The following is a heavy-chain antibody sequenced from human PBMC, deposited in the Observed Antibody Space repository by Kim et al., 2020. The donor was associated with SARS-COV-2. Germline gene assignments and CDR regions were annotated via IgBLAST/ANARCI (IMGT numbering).Heavy chain of an antibody. J-gene: IGHJ5*02. CDR2: IYYSGST. V-gene: IGHV4-39*01. D-gene: IGHD6-13*01. CDR3: ARHGLYSSSWYQNDYNWFDP. CDR1: GGSISSSSYY. Sequence: SETLSLTCTVSGGSISSSSYYWGWIRQPPGKGLEWIGSIYYSGSTYYNPSLKSRVTISVDTSKNQFSLKLSSVTAADTAVYYCARHGLYSSSWYQNDYNWFDPWGQGTLVTVSS.